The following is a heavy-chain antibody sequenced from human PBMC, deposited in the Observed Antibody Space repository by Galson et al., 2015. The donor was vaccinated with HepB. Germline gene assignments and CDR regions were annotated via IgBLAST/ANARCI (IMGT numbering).Heavy chain of an antibody. CDR3: VKGNWHDY. Sequence: SLRLSCAASGFTFHTYDMTWARQAPGKGLEWVSGISVSGDGTYYADSARGRFTISRDNSKNTLYLQMNSLRAEDTAVYYCVKGNWHDYWGQGTLVTVSS. V-gene: IGHV3-23*01. J-gene: IGHJ4*02. D-gene: IGHD1-20*01. CDR1: GFTFHTYD. CDR2: ISVSGDGT.